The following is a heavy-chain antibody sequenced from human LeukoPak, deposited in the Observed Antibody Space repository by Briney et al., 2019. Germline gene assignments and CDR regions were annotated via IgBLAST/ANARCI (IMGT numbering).Heavy chain of an antibody. D-gene: IGHD6-19*01. CDR1: GGTFSSYA. Sequence: SVTVSCKASGGTFSSYAISWVRQAPGQGLEWMGGIIPIFGTANYAQKFQGRVTITADESTSTAYMELSSLRSEDTAVYYCARELGPPSSGWYYFDYWGQGTLVTVSS. CDR2: IIPIFGTA. J-gene: IGHJ4*02. V-gene: IGHV1-69*13. CDR3: ARELGPPSSGWYYFDY.